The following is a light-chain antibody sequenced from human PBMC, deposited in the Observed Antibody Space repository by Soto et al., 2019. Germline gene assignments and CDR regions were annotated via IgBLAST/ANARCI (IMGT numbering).Light chain of an antibody. V-gene: IGLV2-8*01. Sequence: QSALTQPPSASGSRGQSVTISCTGTSSDVATYNYVSWYQQHPGKAPKLMIYEVSKRPSGVPDRFSASKSGNTASLTVSGLQAEDEADYYCSSYAGSNNVVFGGGTKVTVL. CDR2: EVS. CDR1: SSDVATYNY. CDR3: SSYAGSNNVV. J-gene: IGLJ2*01.